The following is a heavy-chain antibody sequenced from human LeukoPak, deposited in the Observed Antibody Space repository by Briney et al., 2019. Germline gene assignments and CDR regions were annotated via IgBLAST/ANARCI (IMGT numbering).Heavy chain of an antibody. CDR2: IYTSGST. CDR1: GGSISSGSYY. V-gene: IGHV4-61*02. Sequence: SQTLSLTCTVSGGSISSGSYYWSWTRQPAGKGLEWIGRIYTSGSTNYNPSLKSRVTISVDTSKNQFSLKLSSVTAADTAVYYCARDSEDGDDAFDIWGQGTMVTVSS. J-gene: IGHJ3*02. D-gene: IGHD4-17*01. CDR3: ARDSEDGDDAFDI.